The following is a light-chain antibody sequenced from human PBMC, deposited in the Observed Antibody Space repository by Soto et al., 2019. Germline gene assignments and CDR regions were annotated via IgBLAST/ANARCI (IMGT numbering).Light chain of an antibody. CDR3: SSYAGSNNFV. CDR1: SSDVGGYNY. Sequence: QSALTQPPSASGSPGQSVTISCTGTSSDVGGYNYVSWYQQHPGKAPKLMIYEVSKRPSGVPDRFSGSKPGNTASLTVSGLQAEDEAYYYCSSYAGSNNFVFGTGTKVTVL. J-gene: IGLJ1*01. V-gene: IGLV2-8*01. CDR2: EVS.